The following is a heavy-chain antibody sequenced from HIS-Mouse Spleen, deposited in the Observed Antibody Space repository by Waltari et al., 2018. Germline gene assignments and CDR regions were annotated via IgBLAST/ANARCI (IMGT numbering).Heavy chain of an antibody. CDR2: IYYSGST. Sequence: QLQLQESGPGLGKPSETLSLTSPVSGGPTRSVLSYSGWVRQPPGQGLEWIGSIYYSGSTYYNPSLKSRVTISVDTSKNQFSLKLSSVTAADTAVYYCAREIPYSSSWYDWYFDLWGRGTLVTVSS. V-gene: IGHV4-39*07. CDR3: AREIPYSSSWYDWYFDL. J-gene: IGHJ2*01. D-gene: IGHD6-13*01. CDR1: GGPTRSVLSY.